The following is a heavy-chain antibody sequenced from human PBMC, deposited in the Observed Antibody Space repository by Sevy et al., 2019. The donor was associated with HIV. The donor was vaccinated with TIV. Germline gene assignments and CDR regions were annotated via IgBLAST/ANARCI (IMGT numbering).Heavy chain of an antibody. D-gene: IGHD3-22*01. CDR1: GYTLTKLS. Sequence: ASVKVSCKVSGYTLTKLSMHWVRQGPGKGLEWMGSFDPEDGETIYAQKFQGRVTMTEDTSTDTAHMELRSLKNEDTAVYYCATTKDYYESSGSPFDYWGQGTLVTVSS. CDR3: ATTKDYYESSGSPFDY. CDR2: FDPEDGET. V-gene: IGHV1-24*01. J-gene: IGHJ4*02.